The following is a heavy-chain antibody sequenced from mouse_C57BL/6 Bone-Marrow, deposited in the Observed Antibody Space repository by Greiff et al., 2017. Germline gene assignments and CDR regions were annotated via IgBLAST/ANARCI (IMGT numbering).Heavy chain of an antibody. J-gene: IGHJ4*01. CDR2: IYPSDSET. V-gene: IGHV1-61*01. CDR3: ARWGGPRGLYAMDY. D-gene: IGHD3-3*01. Sequence: QVQLQQPGAELVRPGSSVKLSCKASGYTFTSYWMDWVKQRPGQGLEWIGNIYPSDSETHYNQKFKDKATLTVDKSSSTAYMQLSSLTSEDSAVYYCARWGGPRGLYAMDYWGQGTSVTVSS. CDR1: GYTFTSYW.